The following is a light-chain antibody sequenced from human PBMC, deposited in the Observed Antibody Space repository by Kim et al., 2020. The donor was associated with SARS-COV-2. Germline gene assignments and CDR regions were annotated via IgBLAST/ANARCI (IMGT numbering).Light chain of an antibody. CDR2: DND. CDR3: GTWDSSPRGVV. CDR1: NSNIRDYS. V-gene: IGLV1-51*01. J-gene: IGLJ3*02. Sequence: QSVVTQPPSLSAAPGQRVTISCSGSNSNIRDYSVSWYQHLPGTAPKLLIYDNDKRPSGIPDRFSASKTGSSATLDIAGLQTGDEADYYCGTWDSSPRGVVFGGGTQLTVL.